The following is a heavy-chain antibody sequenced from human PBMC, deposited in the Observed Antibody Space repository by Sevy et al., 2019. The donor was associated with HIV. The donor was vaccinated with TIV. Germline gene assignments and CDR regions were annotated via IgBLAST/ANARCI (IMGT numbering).Heavy chain of an antibody. V-gene: IGHV4-34*01. D-gene: IGHD2-8*01. J-gene: IGHJ6*03. CDR3: ARGSQYCTTGVCYGYYYMDV. CDR1: GGSFSGYY. CDR2: INHSGST. Sequence: SETLSLTCAVYGGSFSGYYWSWIRQPPGKGLEWIGEINHSGSTNYNPSLKSRVTISVDTSKNQFSLKLSSVTAADMAVYSCARGSQYCTTGVCYGYYYMDVWGKGTTVTVSS.